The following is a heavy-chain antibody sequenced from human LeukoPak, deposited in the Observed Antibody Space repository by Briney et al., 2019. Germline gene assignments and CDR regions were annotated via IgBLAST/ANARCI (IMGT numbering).Heavy chain of an antibody. J-gene: IGHJ4*02. D-gene: IGHD6-19*01. CDR3: ARNGIAVAGYDY. CDR1: GYSFTGYY. Sequence: AAVKVSCKASGYSFTGYYMHWVRQAPGQGLEWMAWINPNSGDTNYALKFQGRVTMTRDTSISTAYMELSSLRSDDTAVYYCARNGIAVAGYDYWGQGTLVTVSS. CDR2: INPNSGDT. V-gene: IGHV1-2*02.